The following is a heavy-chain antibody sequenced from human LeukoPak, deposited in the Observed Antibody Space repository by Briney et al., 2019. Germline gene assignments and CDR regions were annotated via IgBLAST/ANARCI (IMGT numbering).Heavy chain of an antibody. J-gene: IGHJ6*03. CDR3: ARRKIDIVVVPAAISGTAKSRPIMDL. D-gene: IGHD2-2*02. Sequence: ASVKVSCKASGYTFTSYDINWVRQATGQGPEWMGWMNPNSGNTGYAQKFQGRVTMTRNTSINTAYMELSSLRSEDTAVYYCARRKIDIVVVPAAISGTAKSRPIMDLWGKGTTVTVSS. V-gene: IGHV1-8*01. CDR1: GYTFTSYD. CDR2: MNPNSGNT.